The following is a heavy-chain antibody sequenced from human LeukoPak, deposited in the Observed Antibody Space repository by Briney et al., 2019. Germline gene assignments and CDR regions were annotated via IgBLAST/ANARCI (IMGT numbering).Heavy chain of an antibody. CDR3: ARGLGYYYDSSGYPVGDNWFDP. J-gene: IGHJ5*02. Sequence: GASVKVSCKASGYTFTGYYMHWVRQAPGQGLEWMGWINPNSGGTNYAQKFQGRVTMTRDTSISTAYMELSRLRSDDTAVYYCARGLGYYYDSSGYPVGDNWFDPWGQGTLVTVSS. V-gene: IGHV1-2*02. D-gene: IGHD3-22*01. CDR2: INPNSGGT. CDR1: GYTFTGYY.